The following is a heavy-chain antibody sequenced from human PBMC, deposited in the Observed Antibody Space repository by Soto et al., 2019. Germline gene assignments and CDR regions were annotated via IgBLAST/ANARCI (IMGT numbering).Heavy chain of an antibody. V-gene: IGHV3-21*01. CDR1: GFTFSSYS. CDR3: ARDDIKAWVSSGWYYFDY. CDR2: ISSSSSYI. Sequence: GGSLRLSCAASGFTFSSYSMNWVRQAPGKGLEWVSSISSSSSYIYYADSVKGRFTISRDNAKNSLYLQMNSLRAEDTAVYYCARDDIKAWVSSGWYYFDYWGQGTLVTVYS. J-gene: IGHJ4*02. D-gene: IGHD6-19*01.